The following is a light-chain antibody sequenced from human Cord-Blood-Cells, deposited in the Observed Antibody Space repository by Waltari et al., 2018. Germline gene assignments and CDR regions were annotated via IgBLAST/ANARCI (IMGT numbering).Light chain of an antibody. CDR1: SSDGGGYNY. J-gene: IGLJ2*01. CDR3: SSYTSSSTFDVV. Sequence: QSALTQPASVSGSPGQSITISCTGTSSDGGGYNYFSGYQQHPGKAPKLMIYDVSKRPSGVSNRFSGSKSGNTASLTISGLQAEDEADYYCSSYTSSSTFDVVFGGGTKLTVL. CDR2: DVS. V-gene: IGLV2-14*01.